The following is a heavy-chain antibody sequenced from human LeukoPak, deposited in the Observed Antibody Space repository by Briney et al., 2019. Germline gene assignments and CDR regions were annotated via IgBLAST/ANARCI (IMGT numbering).Heavy chain of an antibody. V-gene: IGHV1-69*05. CDR1: GGTFSSYA. CDR3: ASRRWGVVVPADPFYP. J-gene: IGHJ5*02. D-gene: IGHD2-2*01. CDR2: IIPIFGTA. Sequence: SVKVSCKASGGTFSSYAISWVRQAPGQGLEWMGRIIPIFGTANYAQKFQGRVTITTDESTSTAYMELSSLRSEDTAVYYCASRRWGVVVPADPFYPWGQGTLVTVSS.